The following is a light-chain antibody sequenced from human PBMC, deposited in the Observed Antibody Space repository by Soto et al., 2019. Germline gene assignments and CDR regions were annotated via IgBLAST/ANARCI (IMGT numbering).Light chain of an antibody. CDR1: QSIGYW. J-gene: IGKJ1*01. CDR2: AAS. CDR3: QQYNSYSKT. Sequence: DIQMTQSPSTLSASVGDRVTITCRASQSIGYWLAWYQQKPGKAPNLLIYAASSLETGVPSRFSGSGSGTEFPLSISSLQPDDSASYYCQQYNSYSKTFGQGTKVEIK. V-gene: IGKV1-5*01.